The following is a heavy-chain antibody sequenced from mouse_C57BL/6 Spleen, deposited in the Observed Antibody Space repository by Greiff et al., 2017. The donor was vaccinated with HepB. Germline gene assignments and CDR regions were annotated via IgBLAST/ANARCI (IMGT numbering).Heavy chain of an antibody. CDR3: ARDPRFDY. CDR1: GFTFSSYA. J-gene: IGHJ2*01. Sequence: EVQLKESGGGLVKPGGSLKLSCAASGFTFSSYAMSWVRQTPEKRLEWVATISDGGSYTYYPDNVKGRFTISRDNAKNNLYLQMSHLKSEDTAMYYCARDPRFDYWGQGTTLTVSS. CDR2: ISDGGSYT. V-gene: IGHV5-4*01.